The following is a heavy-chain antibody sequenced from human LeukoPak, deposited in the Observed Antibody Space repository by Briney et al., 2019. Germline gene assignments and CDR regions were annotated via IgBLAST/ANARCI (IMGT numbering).Heavy chain of an antibody. CDR2: IYYSGST. Sequence: SETLSLTGTVSGVSISSSSYYWGWIRQPPGKGLEWIGSIYYSGSTYYNPSLRSRVTISVDTSKNQFSLKLSSVTAADTAVYYCARIVGALDYFDYWGQGTLVTVSS. CDR3: ARIVGALDYFDY. J-gene: IGHJ4*02. CDR1: GVSISSSSYY. D-gene: IGHD1-26*01. V-gene: IGHV4-39*01.